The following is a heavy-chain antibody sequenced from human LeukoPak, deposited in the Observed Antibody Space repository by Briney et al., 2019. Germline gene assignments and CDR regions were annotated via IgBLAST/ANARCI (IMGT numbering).Heavy chain of an antibody. CDR2: ITSSSYI. CDR1: GFTFSSYS. CDR3: ARDLVLYGDY. V-gene: IGHV3-21*01. J-gene: IGHJ4*02. D-gene: IGHD4-17*01. Sequence: GGSLRLSCAASGFTFSSYSMNWVRQAPGKGLEWVSSITSSSYIYYAYSVKGRFTISRDNAKNSLYLQTNSLRAEDTAVYYCARDLVLYGDYWGQGTLVTVSS.